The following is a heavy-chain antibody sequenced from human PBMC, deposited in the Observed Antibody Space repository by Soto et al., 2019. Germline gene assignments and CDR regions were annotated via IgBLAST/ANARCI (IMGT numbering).Heavy chain of an antibody. D-gene: IGHD3-16*02. J-gene: IGHJ6*02. CDR2: ISYDGSNK. V-gene: IGHV3-30*04. CDR1: GFTFSSYA. Sequence: GGSLRLSCAASGFTFSSYAMHWVRQAPGKGLERVAVISYDGSNKYYADSVKGRFTISRDNSKNTLYLQMNSLRAEDTAVYYCARDRPPSKGITFGGVIANYYGMDVWGQGTTVTVSS. CDR3: ARDRPPSKGITFGGVIANYYGMDV.